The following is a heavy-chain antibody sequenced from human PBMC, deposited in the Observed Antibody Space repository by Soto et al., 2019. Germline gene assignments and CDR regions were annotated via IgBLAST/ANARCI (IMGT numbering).Heavy chain of an antibody. Sequence: EVQLVESGGGLVQPGGSLRLSCAASGFMFSAYWMSWVRQAPGKGLEWVANIHGDGGKIYYVDSVKGRFTISRDNAKRSLYLQMNSLRAEDTDGYYCARDFYGGYTYGPGDYWGQGALVAVSS. J-gene: IGHJ4*02. V-gene: IGHV3-7*01. D-gene: IGHD5-18*01. CDR1: GFMFSAYW. CDR2: IHGDGGKI. CDR3: ARDFYGGYTYGPGDY.